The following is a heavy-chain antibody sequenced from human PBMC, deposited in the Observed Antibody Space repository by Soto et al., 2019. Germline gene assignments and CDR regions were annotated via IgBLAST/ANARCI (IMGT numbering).Heavy chain of an antibody. CDR1: GGSISSSSYY. V-gene: IGHV4-39*01. CDR3: ASAQYYYDSSGYYYGGLDY. D-gene: IGHD3-22*01. CDR2: IYYSGST. Sequence: QLQLQESGPGLVKPSETLSLTCTVSGGSISSSSYYWGWIRQPPGKGLEWIGSIYYSGSTYYNPSLKSRVTSSVETSMHQFSLKLSSGTAAVTAVYYCASAQYYYDSSGYYYGGLDYWGEGTLVTVSS. J-gene: IGHJ4*02.